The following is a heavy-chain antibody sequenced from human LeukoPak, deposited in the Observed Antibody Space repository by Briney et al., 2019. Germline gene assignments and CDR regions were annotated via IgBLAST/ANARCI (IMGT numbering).Heavy chain of an antibody. CDR2: INPNSGGT. CDR3: ARDYGGILVAETFDY. V-gene: IGHV1-2*02. CDR1: GYTFTSYG. J-gene: IGHJ4*02. Sequence: GASVKVSCKASGYTFTSYGISWVRQAPGQGLEWMGWINPNSGGTNYAQKFQGRVTMTRDTSISTAYMGLSRLRSDDAAVYYCARDYGGILVAETFDYWGQGTLVTVSS. D-gene: IGHD5-12*01.